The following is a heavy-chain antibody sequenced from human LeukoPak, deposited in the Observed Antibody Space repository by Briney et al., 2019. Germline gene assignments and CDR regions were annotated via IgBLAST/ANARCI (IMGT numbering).Heavy chain of an antibody. J-gene: IGHJ6*04. CDR2: IKQDGSEK. V-gene: IGHV3-7*01. CDR3: AELGITMIGGV. CDR1: GFIFSSYW. D-gene: IGHD3-10*02. Sequence: GGSLRLSCAASGFIFSSYWMTWVRQAPGKGLEWVANIKQDGSEKYYVDSVKGRFTISRDNAKNSLYLQMNSLRAEDTAVYYCAELGITMIGGVWGKGITVTISS.